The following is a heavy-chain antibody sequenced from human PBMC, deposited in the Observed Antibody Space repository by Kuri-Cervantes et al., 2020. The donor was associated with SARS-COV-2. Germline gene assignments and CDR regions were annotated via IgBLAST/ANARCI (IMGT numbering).Heavy chain of an antibody. CDR2: IYYSGST. CDR1: GDSISSSSYY. D-gene: IGHD5-18*01. Sequence: SETLSLTCTVSGDSISSSSYYWGWIRQPPGKGLEWIGSIYYSGSTYYNPSLKSRVTISVDTSKNQFSLKLSSVTAADTAVYYCASNGYTAMVEYYFDYWGQGTLVTVSS. V-gene: IGHV4-39*01. CDR3: ASNGYTAMVEYYFDY. J-gene: IGHJ4*02.